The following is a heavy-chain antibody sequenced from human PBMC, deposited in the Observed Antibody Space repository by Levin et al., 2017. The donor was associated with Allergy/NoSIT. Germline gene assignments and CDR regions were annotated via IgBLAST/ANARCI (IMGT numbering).Heavy chain of an antibody. D-gene: IGHD6-19*01. V-gene: IGHV6-1*01. CDR1: GDSVSSNSAA. CDR2: TYYRSKWYN. J-gene: IGHJ6*02. Sequence: PSQTLSLTCAISGDSVSSNSAAWNWIRQSPSRGLEWLGRTYYRSKWYNDYAVSVKSRITINPDTSKNQFSLQLNSVTPEDTAVYYCARYHKEAPYSSNPYGMDVWGQGTTVTVS. CDR3: ARYHKEAPYSSNPYGMDV.